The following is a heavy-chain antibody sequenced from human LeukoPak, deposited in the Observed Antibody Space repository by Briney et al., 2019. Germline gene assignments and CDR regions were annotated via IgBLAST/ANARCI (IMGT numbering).Heavy chain of an antibody. CDR2: ISAYNGNT. CDR3: ASTMENRNYYCYMDV. CDR1: GYTFTSYG. J-gene: IGHJ6*03. D-gene: IGHD3-10*01. Sequence: ASVKVSCKASGYTFTSYGISWVRQAPGQGLEWMGWISAYNGNTNYAQKLQGRVTMTTDTSTSTAYMELRSLRSDDTAVYYCASTMENRNYYCYMDVWGKGTTVTVSS. V-gene: IGHV1-18*01.